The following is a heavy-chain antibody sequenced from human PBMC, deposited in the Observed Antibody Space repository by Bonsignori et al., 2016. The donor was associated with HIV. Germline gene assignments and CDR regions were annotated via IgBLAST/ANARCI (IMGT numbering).Heavy chain of an antibody. V-gene: IGHV3-48*03. D-gene: IGHD3-22*01. J-gene: IGHJ4*02. CDR3: ASLPRITTRPY. CDR2: ISSSGSTI. Sequence: WIRQPPGKGLEWVSYISSSGSTIYYADSVKGRFTISRDNAKNSLYLQMNSLRAEDTAVYYCASLPRITTRPYWGQGTLVTVSS.